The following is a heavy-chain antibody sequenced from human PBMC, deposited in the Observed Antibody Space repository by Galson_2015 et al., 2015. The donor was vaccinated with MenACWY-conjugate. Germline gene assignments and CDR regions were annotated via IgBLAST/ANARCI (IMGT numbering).Heavy chain of an antibody. D-gene: IGHD3-9*01. J-gene: IGHJ4*02. Sequence: TLSLTCTVSGGSVSSGDYYWIWIRQPAGKGLEWIGRIYSSGTTHYNPSLASRVTISLDTSKNQFSLKVNSVTAADTAVYYCAADFERWGQGTLVTVSS. CDR2: IYSSGTT. CDR1: GGSVSSGDYY. V-gene: IGHV4-61*02. CDR3: AADFER.